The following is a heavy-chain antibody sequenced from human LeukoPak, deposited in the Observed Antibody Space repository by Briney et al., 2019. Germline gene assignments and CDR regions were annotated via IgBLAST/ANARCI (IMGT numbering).Heavy chain of an antibody. V-gene: IGHV1-18*01. CDR2: ISAYNGNT. D-gene: IGHD3-22*01. Sequence: ASVKVYCKASGYTFTSYGISWVRQAPGQGLEWMGWISAYNGNTNYAQKLQGRVTMTTDTSTSTAYMELRSLRSDDTAVYYCARDASICSGGSCFFLYYYDSSGYYLNDYWGQGTLVTVSS. CDR1: GYTFTSYG. CDR3: ARDASICSGGSCFFLYYYDSSGYYLNDY. J-gene: IGHJ4*02.